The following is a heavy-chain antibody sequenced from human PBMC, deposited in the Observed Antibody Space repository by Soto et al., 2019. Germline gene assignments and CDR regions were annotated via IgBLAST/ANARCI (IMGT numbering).Heavy chain of an antibody. V-gene: IGHV4-59*01. D-gene: IGHD3-3*01. CDR3: ARAYYDFWSGYLNWFDP. J-gene: IGHJ5*02. CDR1: GGSISSYY. CDR2: IYYSGST. Sequence: PSETLSLTCTVSGGSISSYYWSWIRQPPGKGLEWIGYIYYSGSTNYNPSLKSRVTISVDTSKNQFSLKLSSVTAADTAVYYCARAYYDFWSGYLNWFDPWGQGPLVTVSS.